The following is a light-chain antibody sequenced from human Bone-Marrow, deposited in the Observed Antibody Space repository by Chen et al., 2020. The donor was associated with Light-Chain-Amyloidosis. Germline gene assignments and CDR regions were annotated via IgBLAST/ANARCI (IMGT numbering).Light chain of an antibody. CDR3: TSYTSSHTYV. CDR2: DVN. J-gene: IGLJ1*01. Sequence: QSALTQPASVSGSPGQSIIISCPGTSSDVGGYNFVSWYQQHPGKAPKLMIFDVNNRPSGVSNRFSGSKSDNTASLTISGLQPEDEADYYCTSYTSSHTYVFGTGTEVTVL. CDR1: SSDVGGYNF. V-gene: IGLV2-14*03.